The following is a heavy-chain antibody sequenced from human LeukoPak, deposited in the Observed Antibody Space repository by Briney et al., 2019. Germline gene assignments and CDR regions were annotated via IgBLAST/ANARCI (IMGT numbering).Heavy chain of an antibody. CDR3: ATTYSYTSGGYDY. J-gene: IGHJ4*02. D-gene: IGHD5-18*01. CDR2: IYYSGTT. CDR1: GGSISSSRYQ. Sequence: SETLSLTCTVSGGSISSSRYQWGWIRQPPGKGLEWIGSIYYSGTTFYNPSLKSRVTISVDTSKNQFSLKVSSVTAADTAVYYCATTYSYTSGGYDYWGQGTLVTVSS. V-gene: IGHV4-39*01.